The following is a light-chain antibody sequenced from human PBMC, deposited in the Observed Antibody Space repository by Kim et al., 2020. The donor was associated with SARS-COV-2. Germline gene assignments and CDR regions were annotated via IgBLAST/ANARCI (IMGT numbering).Light chain of an antibody. CDR2: GAS. V-gene: IGKV3-20*01. J-gene: IGKJ4*01. Sequence: EIVLTQSPATLSLSPGERATLSCRASQSVSSSYLAWYQQKPGQAPRLLIYGASSRATGIPDRFSGSGSGTDFTLTISRLEPEDFAVYYCHQYSGSPSTFGRGTKVDIK. CDR1: QSVSSSY. CDR3: HQYSGSPST.